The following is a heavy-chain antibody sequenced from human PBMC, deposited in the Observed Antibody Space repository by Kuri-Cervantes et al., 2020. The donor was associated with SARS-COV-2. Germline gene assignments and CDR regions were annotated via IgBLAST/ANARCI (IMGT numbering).Heavy chain of an antibody. CDR3: ARQMVSSITIFGVVITRNWFDP. V-gene: IGHV4-59*08. CDR1: GGSVSGYY. CDR2: IHYSGST. Sequence: GSLRLSCTVSGGSVSGYYWTWMRQPPGKGLEWIGNIHYSGSTNYNTSLDSRVTISVDTSKNQLSLRLSSVTAADTAVYYCARQMVSSITIFGVVITRNWFDPWGQGTLVTVSS. J-gene: IGHJ5*02. D-gene: IGHD3-3*01.